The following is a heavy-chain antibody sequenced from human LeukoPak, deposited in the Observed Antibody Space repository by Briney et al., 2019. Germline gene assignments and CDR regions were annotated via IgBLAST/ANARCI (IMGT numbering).Heavy chain of an antibody. Sequence: PSETLSLTCTVSGGSMSSYYWSWIRQTPGKGLEWIGYIYYSGSTNYNPSLKSRVTISVDTSKNQFSLKLSSVTAADTAVYYCARNSGGEMFWYFDLWGRGTLVTVSS. J-gene: IGHJ2*01. D-gene: IGHD2-15*01. CDR1: GGSMSSYY. CDR2: IYYSGST. V-gene: IGHV4-59*08. CDR3: ARNSGGEMFWYFDL.